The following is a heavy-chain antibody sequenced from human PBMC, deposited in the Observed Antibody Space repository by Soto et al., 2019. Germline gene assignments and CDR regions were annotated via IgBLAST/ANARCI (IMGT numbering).Heavy chain of an antibody. J-gene: IGHJ4*02. CDR2: ISTTGRYI. CDR3: AAGTDTAMEQGADY. D-gene: IGHD5-18*01. V-gene: IGHV3-21*01. CDR1: GFTFSDHS. Sequence: GSLRLSCAASGFTFSDHSMNWVRQAPGKGLEWVSSISTTGRYIYYADSMAGRFTISRDNAKNSLYLQINSLRGVDTAVYYCAAGTDTAMEQGADYWGQGTLVTVSS.